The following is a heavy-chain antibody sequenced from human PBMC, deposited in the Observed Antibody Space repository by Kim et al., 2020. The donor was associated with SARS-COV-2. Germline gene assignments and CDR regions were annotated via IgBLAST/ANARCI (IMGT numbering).Heavy chain of an antibody. Sequence: SETLSLTCTVSGGSISSYYWSWIRQPPGKGLEWIGYIYYSGSTNYNPSLKSRVTISVDTSKNQFSLKLSSVTAADTAVYYCARAISINDFWSGYYIGYWFDPWGQGTLVTVSS. V-gene: IGHV4-59*01. CDR3: ARAISINDFWSGYYIGYWFDP. D-gene: IGHD3-3*01. CDR2: IYYSGST. CDR1: GGSISSYY. J-gene: IGHJ5*02.